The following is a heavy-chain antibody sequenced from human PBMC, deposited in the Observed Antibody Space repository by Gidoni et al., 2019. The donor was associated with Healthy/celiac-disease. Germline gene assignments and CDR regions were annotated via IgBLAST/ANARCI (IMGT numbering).Heavy chain of an antibody. J-gene: IGHJ6*02. Sequence: QVQLVESGGGGAQPGRSLRLSCAASGFTFSGYGMHWVRQAPGKGLEWVAVITYDGSNKYYADSVKGRFTISRDNSKNTLYLQMNSLRAEDTAVYYCAKDFLYRTYYYYYGMDVWGQGTTVTVSS. V-gene: IGHV3-30*18. D-gene: IGHD2-15*01. CDR3: AKDFLYRTYYYYYGMDV. CDR2: ITYDGSNK. CDR1: GFTFSGYG.